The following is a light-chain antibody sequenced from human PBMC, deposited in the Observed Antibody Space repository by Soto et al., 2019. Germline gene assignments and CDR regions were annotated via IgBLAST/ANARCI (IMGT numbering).Light chain of an antibody. J-gene: IGKJ1*01. Sequence: VLTQSPATLSLSPGERATLSCRAGQSVSSNLAWYQQKPGQAPRLLIYGASTRAAGIPDRFSGSGSGTDFTLTISRLEPEDSGIYHCHQHGGSPETFGQGTKVDIK. CDR1: QSVSSN. V-gene: IGKV3-20*01. CDR2: GAS. CDR3: HQHGGSPET.